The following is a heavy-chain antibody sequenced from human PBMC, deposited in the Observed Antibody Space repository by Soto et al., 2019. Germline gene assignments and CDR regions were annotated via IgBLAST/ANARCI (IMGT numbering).Heavy chain of an antibody. CDR3: ARSVAVPGAHIDY. J-gene: IGHJ4*02. D-gene: IGHD6-19*01. CDR1: GGSISGSY. V-gene: IGHV4-59*01. Sequence: PSETLSLTCSVSGGSISGSYWSWIRQSPGKGLEWLGYVYYTGSTNYSPSLRSRVSISVDTSKNEFSLRLSSVTAADTAVYFCARSVAVPGAHIDYWGQGPQVTVSS. CDR2: VYYTGST.